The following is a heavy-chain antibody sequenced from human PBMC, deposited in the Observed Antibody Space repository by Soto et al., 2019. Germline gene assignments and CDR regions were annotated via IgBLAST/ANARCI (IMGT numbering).Heavy chain of an antibody. CDR3: ARDFGVDTAMAIYYYYGMDV. Sequence: PGGSLRLSCAASGFTFSSYGMHWVRQAPGKGLEWVAVIWYDGSNKYYADSVKGRFTISRDNSKNTLYLQMNSLRAEDTAVYYCARDFGVDTAMAIYYYYGMDVWGQGTTVTVSS. V-gene: IGHV3-33*01. CDR1: GFTFSSYG. CDR2: IWYDGSNK. D-gene: IGHD5-18*01. J-gene: IGHJ6*02.